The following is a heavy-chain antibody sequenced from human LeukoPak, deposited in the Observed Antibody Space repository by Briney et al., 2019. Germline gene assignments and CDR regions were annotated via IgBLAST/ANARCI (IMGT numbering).Heavy chain of an antibody. D-gene: IGHD1-1*01. CDR3: AKEEWYSFDN. V-gene: IGHV3-7*01. J-gene: IGHJ4*02. CDR1: GFTFTIHW. CDR2: INPDGNEK. Sequence: PGGSLRLSCEVSGFTFTIHWTSWVRQAPGKGLEWVAKINPDGNEKSYVDSVKGRFTISRDNAKNSLYLQMNNLRAEDTAMYYCAKEEWYSFDNWGQGYLVTVSS.